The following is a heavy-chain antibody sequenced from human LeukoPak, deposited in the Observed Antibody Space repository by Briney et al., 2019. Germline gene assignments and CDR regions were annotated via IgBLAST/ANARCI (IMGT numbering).Heavy chain of an antibody. CDR3: ARHGDIAAATFEY. CDR2: IYPGDSDT. D-gene: IGHD6-13*01. Sequence: GESLKISCKGSGYSFTSYWIGWVRQMPGKGLEWMGIIYPGDSDTRYSPSFQGQVTISADKYISTAYLQWSSLKASDTAMYYCARHGDIAAATFEYWGQGNLVTVSS. V-gene: IGHV5-51*01. CDR1: GYSFTSYW. J-gene: IGHJ4*02.